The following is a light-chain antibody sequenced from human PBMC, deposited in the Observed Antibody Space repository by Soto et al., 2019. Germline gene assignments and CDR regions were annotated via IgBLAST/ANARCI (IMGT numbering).Light chain of an antibody. CDR2: EVR. V-gene: IGLV2-14*01. Sequence: QSVLTQPASVSGSPGQSITISCTGTSSDVGGYNYVTWYQQHPGKAPKPIIYEVRNRPSGISDRFSGSKSGNTASLTISGLQAEDEADYYCSSYTGSSTYVFGTGTKLTVL. J-gene: IGLJ1*01. CDR1: SSDVGGYNY. CDR3: SSYTGSSTYV.